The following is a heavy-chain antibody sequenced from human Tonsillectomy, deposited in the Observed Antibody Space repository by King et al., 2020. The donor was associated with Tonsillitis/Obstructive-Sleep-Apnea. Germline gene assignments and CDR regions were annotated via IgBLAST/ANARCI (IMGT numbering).Heavy chain of an antibody. D-gene: IGHD2-15*01. CDR2: INPSGGSP. Sequence: VRQAPGQGLEWVGIINPSGGSPSYAQKFQGTDTMTRDTATRPVYMGLSSLRSEDTAVYYCARDRDDIVVVVAATLGGDAFDIWGQGTMVTVSS. V-gene: IGHV1-46*01. J-gene: IGHJ3*02. CDR3: ARDRDDIVVVVAATLGGDAFDI.